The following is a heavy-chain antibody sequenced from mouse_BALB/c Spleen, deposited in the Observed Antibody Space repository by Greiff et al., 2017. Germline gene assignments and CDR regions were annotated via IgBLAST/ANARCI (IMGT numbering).Heavy chain of an antibody. CDR3: ARNGNSPFAY. CDR2: ISDGGSYT. CDR1: GFTFSDYY. V-gene: IGHV5-4*02. J-gene: IGHJ3*01. D-gene: IGHD2-1*01. Sequence: EVKLVESGGGLVKPGGSLKLSCAASGFTFSDYYMFWVRQTPEKRLEWVATISDGGSYTYYPDSVKGRFTISRDNAKNNLYLQMSSLKSEDTAMYYCARNGNSPFAYWGQGTLVTVSA.